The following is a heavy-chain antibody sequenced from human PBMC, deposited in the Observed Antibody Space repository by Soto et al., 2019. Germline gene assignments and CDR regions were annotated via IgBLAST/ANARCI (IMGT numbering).Heavy chain of an antibody. J-gene: IGHJ1*01. CDR1: GFTFSSYA. CDR3: ARDLFSHYYDSSGR. Sequence: PGGSLRLSCAASGFTFSSYAMHWVRQAPGKGLEWVAVISYDGSNKYYADSVKGRFTISRDNSKNTLYLQMNSLRAEDTAVYYCARDLFSHYYDSSGRWGQGTLVTVSS. D-gene: IGHD3-22*01. V-gene: IGHV3-30-3*01. CDR2: ISYDGSNK.